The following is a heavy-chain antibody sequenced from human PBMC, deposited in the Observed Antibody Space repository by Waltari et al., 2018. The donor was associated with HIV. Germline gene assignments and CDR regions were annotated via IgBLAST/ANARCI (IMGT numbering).Heavy chain of an antibody. Sequence: QVQLQESGPGLVTPSQTLSLTCTVSGDSMKRGDYFWTWIRQHPGKGLEWIGYVHYTGITNYTPSLYSRHNISVATSKTHFALKLNAATAADTAVYYCARRVSSGWPYYIDQWGPGTLVTVPS. V-gene: IGHV4-31*03. J-gene: IGHJ4*02. CDR1: GDSMKRGDYF. CDR3: ARRVSSGWPYYIDQ. D-gene: IGHD6-19*01. CDR2: VHYTGIT.